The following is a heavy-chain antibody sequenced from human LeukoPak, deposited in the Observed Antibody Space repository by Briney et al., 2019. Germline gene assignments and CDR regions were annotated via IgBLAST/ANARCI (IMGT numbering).Heavy chain of an antibody. CDR3: AGRNCSNGVCSFDP. CDR1: GFTFSDYY. Sequence: GGSLRLSCAASGFTFSDYYMSWIRQAPGKGLEWVSDITSSGNTIYYADSVKGRFTISRDNAKNSLYLQMNSLRAEDTAVYYCAGRNCSNGVCSFDPWGQGTLVTVSS. J-gene: IGHJ5*02. CDR2: ITSSGNTI. V-gene: IGHV3-11*04. D-gene: IGHD2-8*01.